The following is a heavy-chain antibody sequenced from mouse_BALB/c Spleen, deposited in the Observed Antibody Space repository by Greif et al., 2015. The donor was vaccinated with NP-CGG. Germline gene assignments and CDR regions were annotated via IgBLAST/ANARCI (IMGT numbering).Heavy chain of an antibody. CDR1: GFNINGTY. Sequence: EVQLQESGAELVKPGASVKLSCTASGFNINGTYMHWVKQRPEQGLEWIGRIDPANGNTKYDPKFQGKATITADTSSNTAYLQLSSLTSEDTAVYYCARYYRYPYYAMDYWGQGTSVTVSS. D-gene: IGHD2-14*01. V-gene: IGHV14-3*02. CDR2: IDPANGNT. CDR3: ARYYRYPYYAMDY. J-gene: IGHJ4*01.